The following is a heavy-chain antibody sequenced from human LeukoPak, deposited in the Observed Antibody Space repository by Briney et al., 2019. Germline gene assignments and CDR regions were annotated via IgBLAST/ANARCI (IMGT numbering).Heavy chain of an antibody. CDR1: GFTFSSYW. J-gene: IGHJ5*02. V-gene: IGHV3-7*01. D-gene: IGHD5-18*01. CDR2: IKQDGSEE. Sequence: GGSLRLSCAASGFTFSSYWMSWVRQAPGKGLEWVANIKQDGSEEYYVDSVKGRFTISRDNTKNSLYLQMNSLRAEDTAVYYCASLDTAKQPLANHWGQGTLVTVSS. CDR3: ASLDTAKQPLANH.